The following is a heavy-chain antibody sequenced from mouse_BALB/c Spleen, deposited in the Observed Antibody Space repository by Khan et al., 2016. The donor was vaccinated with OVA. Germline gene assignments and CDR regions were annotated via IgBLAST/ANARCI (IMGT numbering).Heavy chain of an antibody. Sequence: EVQLQESGTSLVKPSQTLSLTCSVTGDSITRGYWNWIRKFPGNKLEYMAYISYSGSTYYNPSLKSRISITRHTSKNQYYLQLNSVTTEDTATYYCAISARSTYYFHSWGQGTTLAVSS. CDR2: ISYSGST. V-gene: IGHV3-8*02. J-gene: IGHJ2*01. D-gene: IGHD3-1*01. CDR3: AISARSTYYFHS. CDR1: GDSITRGY.